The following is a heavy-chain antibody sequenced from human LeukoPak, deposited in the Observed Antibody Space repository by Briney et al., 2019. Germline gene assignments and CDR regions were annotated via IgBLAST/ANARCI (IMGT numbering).Heavy chain of an antibody. V-gene: IGHV4-4*07. Sequence: SETLSLTCTVSGGSISSYYWSWIRQPAGKGLEWIGRIYTSGSTNYNPSLKSRVTMSVDTSKNQFSLKLSSVTAAGTAVYYCARGQYSSSWYGDAFDIWGQGTMVTVSS. CDR2: IYTSGST. CDR1: GGSISSYY. CDR3: ARGQYSSSWYGDAFDI. J-gene: IGHJ3*02. D-gene: IGHD6-13*01.